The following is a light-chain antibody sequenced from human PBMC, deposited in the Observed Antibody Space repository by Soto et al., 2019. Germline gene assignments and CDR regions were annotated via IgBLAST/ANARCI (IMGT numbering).Light chain of an antibody. CDR3: QHYVTWPLT. CDR1: QGIGDT. Sequence: VLTQSPGTLSLSPGERATLSCRASQGIGDTLAWYQQKPGQTPRLLIYDTSIRATGVPARFSGSRSGAEFTLTISSLQSEDFAVYYCQHYVTWPLTFGGGTKVDIK. CDR2: DTS. V-gene: IGKV3-15*01. J-gene: IGKJ4*01.